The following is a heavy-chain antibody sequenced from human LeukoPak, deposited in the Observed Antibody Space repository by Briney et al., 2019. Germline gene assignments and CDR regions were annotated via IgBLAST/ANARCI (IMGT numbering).Heavy chain of an antibody. CDR3: ARATYSGYDFGY. D-gene: IGHD5-12*01. J-gene: IGHJ4*02. CDR2: MHYSGSA. CDR1: GDSISSSSYY. V-gene: IGHV4-39*07. Sequence: SETLSLTCTVSGDSISSSSYYWGWIRQPPGKGLEWIGNMHYSGSAYYNPSLKSRVTISIDASKNQFSLKLNSVTAADTAMYYCARATYSGYDFGYWGRGTLVTVSS.